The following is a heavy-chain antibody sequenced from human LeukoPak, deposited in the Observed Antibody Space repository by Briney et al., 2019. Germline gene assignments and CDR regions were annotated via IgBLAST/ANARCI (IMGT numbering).Heavy chain of an antibody. J-gene: IGHJ4*02. V-gene: IGHV1-69*05. CDR2: IIPIFGTA. Sequence: SVRVSCEASGGTFSSYAISWVRQAPGQGLEWMGGIIPIFGTANYAQKFQGRVTITTDESTSTAYMELSSLRSEDTAVYYCARALDLDYYDSSGFDYWGQGTLVTVSS. D-gene: IGHD3-22*01. CDR3: ARALDLDYYDSSGFDY. CDR1: GGTFSSYA.